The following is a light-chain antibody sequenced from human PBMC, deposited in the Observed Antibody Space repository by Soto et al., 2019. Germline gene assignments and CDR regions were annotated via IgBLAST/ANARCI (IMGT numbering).Light chain of an antibody. V-gene: IGKV1-39*01. CDR2: AAS. J-gene: IGKJ1*01. CDR1: QNISNH. Sequence: DIQMTQSPSSLSASVGDRVTITCRASQNISNHLNWYQQKPGRAPKVLIYAASSLRSGVPSRFSGSGSVTDFTLTISSLQPEDFATYYCHQSYSIPRTFGQGNKVEI. CDR3: HQSYSIPRT.